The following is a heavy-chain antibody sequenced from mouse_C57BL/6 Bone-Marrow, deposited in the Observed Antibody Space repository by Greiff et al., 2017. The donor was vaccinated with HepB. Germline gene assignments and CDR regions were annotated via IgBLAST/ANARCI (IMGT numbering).Heavy chain of an antibody. Sequence: EVHLVESGGGLVKPGGSLKLSCAASGFTFSSYAMSWVRQTPEKRLEWVATISDGGSYTYYPDNVKGRFTISRDNAKNNLYLQMSHLQSEDTAMYYGARDDYDERAFAYWGQGTLGTVSA. J-gene: IGHJ3*01. CDR3: ARDDYDERAFAY. CDR1: GFTFSSYA. D-gene: IGHD2-4*01. V-gene: IGHV5-4*01. CDR2: ISDGGSYT.